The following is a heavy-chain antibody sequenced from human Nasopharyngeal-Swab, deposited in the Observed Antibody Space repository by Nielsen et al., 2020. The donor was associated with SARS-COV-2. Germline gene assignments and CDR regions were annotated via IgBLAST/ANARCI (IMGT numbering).Heavy chain of an antibody. D-gene: IGHD4-17*01. CDR2: IYYSGTT. J-gene: IGHJ4*02. CDR3: ARALLDYGDSGAEER. V-gene: IGHV4-34*11. Sequence: SETLSLTCAVYGGSFSGYYWGWIRQPPGKGLEWIGNIYYSGTTSYNPSLKSRVTISVDTSKNQFSLNLNSVTAADTAVYYCARALLDYGDSGAEERWGQGALVTVSS. CDR1: GGSFSGYY.